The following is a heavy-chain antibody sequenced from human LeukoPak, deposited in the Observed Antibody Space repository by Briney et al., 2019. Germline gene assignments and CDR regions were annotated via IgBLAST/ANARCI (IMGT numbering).Heavy chain of an antibody. CDR1: GFTLSSYA. V-gene: IGHV3-23*01. J-gene: IGHJ3*02. D-gene: IGHD6-19*01. Sequence: QTGGSLRLSCAASGFTLSSYAMSWVRQAPGKGLEWVSAISGSGGSTYYADSVKGRFTISRDNSKNTLYLQMNSLRAEDTAVYYCAKDVGYSSGWWDDAFDIWGQGTMVTVSS. CDR3: AKDVGYSSGWWDDAFDI. CDR2: ISGSGGST.